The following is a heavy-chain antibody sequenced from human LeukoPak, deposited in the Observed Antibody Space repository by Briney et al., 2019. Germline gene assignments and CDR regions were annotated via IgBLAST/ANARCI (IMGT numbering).Heavy chain of an antibody. CDR2: IYSGGST. J-gene: IGHJ1*01. CDR1: GFTVSSNY. CDR3: ARDRSIAAAGTKDFQH. D-gene: IGHD6-13*01. Sequence: GGSLRLSCAASGFTVSSNYMSWVRQAPGKGLEWVSVIYSGGSTYYADSVKGRFTISRDNSKNTLYLQMNSLRAEDTAVYYCARDRSIAAAGTKDFQHWGQGTLVTVS. V-gene: IGHV3-66*01.